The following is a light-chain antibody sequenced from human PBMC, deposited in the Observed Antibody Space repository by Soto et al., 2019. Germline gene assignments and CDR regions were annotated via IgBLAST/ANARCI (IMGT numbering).Light chain of an antibody. CDR1: QSVTTN. CDR3: QQYGSSPLWT. Sequence: EVVMTQSPASLSVSPGERATLSCRASQSVTTNLAWYQQKPGQAPRLLIYGTSNRAAGVPARYSGSRSGTDFTLTISRLEPEDFAVYYCQQYGSSPLWTFGQGTKVDIK. V-gene: IGKV3-20*01. CDR2: GTS. J-gene: IGKJ1*01.